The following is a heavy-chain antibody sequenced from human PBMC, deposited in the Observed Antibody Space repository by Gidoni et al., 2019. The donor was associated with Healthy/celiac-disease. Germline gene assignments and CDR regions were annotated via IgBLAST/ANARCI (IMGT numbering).Heavy chain of an antibody. D-gene: IGHD6-13*01. CDR2: ISSSSSYI. J-gene: IGHJ4*02. Sequence: EVQLVESGGGLFTLGGSLRLSCAASGFTVSSYSMNWVRQAPGTGLEWVSSISSSSSYIYYADSVKGRFTISRDNAKNSLYLQMNSLRAEDTAVYYCARDWSSSWYDWGQGTLVTVSS. V-gene: IGHV3-21*01. CDR1: GFTVSSYS. CDR3: ARDWSSSWYD.